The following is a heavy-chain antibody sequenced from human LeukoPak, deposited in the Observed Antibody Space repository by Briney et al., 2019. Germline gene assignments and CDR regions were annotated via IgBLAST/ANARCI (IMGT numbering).Heavy chain of an antibody. V-gene: IGHV4-34*01. CDR3: ARHDQYSSSSDY. D-gene: IGHD6-13*01. J-gene: IGHJ4*02. CDR1: GGSFSGYY. Sequence: PSETLSLTCAVYGGSFSGYYWSWIRQPPGKGLEWIGEINHSGSTNYNPSLKSRVTISVDTSKNQFSLKLSSVTAADTAVYYCARHDQYSSSSDYWGQGTLVTVSS. CDR2: INHSGST.